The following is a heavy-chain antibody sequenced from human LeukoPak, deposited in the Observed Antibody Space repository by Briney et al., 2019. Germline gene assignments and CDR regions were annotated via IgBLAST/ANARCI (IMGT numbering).Heavy chain of an antibody. CDR2: INPSGDST. V-gene: IGHV1-46*01. J-gene: IGHJ4*02. CDR3: ARSMIRGVTYYFDY. Sequence: ASVKVSCKASGYTFTSYYMHWVRQAPGQGLECMGVINPSGDSTSYAQKFQGRVTMTRDTSTSIVYMELSSLRSEDTAVHYCARSMIRGVTYYFDYWGQGTLVTVSS. CDR1: GYTFTSYY. D-gene: IGHD3-10*01.